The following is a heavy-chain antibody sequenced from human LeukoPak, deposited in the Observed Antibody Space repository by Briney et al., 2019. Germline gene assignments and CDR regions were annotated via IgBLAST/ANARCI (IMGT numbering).Heavy chain of an antibody. J-gene: IGHJ6*03. CDR2: IYYSGST. Sequence: PSETLSLTCTVSGGSISSSSYYWGWIRQPPGKGLEWIGSIYYSGSTYYNPSLKSRVTISVDTSKNQFSLKLSSVTAADTAVYYCARPYPFTSFHTVTTPYYMDVWGKGTTVTVSS. V-gene: IGHV4-39*01. D-gene: IGHD4-11*01. CDR1: GGSISSSSYY. CDR3: ARPYPFTSFHTVTTPYYMDV.